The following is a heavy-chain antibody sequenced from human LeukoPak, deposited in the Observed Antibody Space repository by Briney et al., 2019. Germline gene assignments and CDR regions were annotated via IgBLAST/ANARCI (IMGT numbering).Heavy chain of an antibody. D-gene: IGHD3-10*01. V-gene: IGHV4-59*01. CDR1: GGSISGFY. CDR3: ARDGSYYGMDV. Sequence: SETLSLTCTVSGGSISGFYWSWIRQPPGKGLEWIGNIDYSGRTKYNPSLMSRATLLKDAPKNQFSLKLSSVTAADTAVYYCARDGSYYGMDVWGQGTTVTVSS. J-gene: IGHJ6*02. CDR2: IDYSGRT.